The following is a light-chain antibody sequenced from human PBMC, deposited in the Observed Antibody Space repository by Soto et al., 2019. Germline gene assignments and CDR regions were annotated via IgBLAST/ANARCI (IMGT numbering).Light chain of an antibody. CDR2: DAS. CDR1: QSVSDY. J-gene: IGKJ4*01. V-gene: IGKV3-11*01. CDR3: QQRVNWPPT. Sequence: VLTQSSARLSLSPGERATLSCRAGQSVSDYLAWYQQKPGQPPRLLFFDASNRATGVPDRFSAGGSGTDFTLIISSLEPEDFAVYYCQQRVNWPPTFGGGTKVEI.